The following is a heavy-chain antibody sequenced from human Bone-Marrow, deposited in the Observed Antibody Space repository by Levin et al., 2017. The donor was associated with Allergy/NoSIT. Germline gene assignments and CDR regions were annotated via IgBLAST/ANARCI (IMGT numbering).Heavy chain of an antibody. CDR2: ITGNSGDF. Sequence: GGSLRLSCAASGFTFNDHAMHWVRQVPGKGLEWVSGITGNSGDFGYADSVKGRFTISRDNAKNFLYLQMNSLRPEDTALYYCAREFISARPYYGMDVWGQGSTLTLS. J-gene: IGHJ6*02. V-gene: IGHV3-9*01. CDR3: AREFISARPYYGMDV. D-gene: IGHD6-6*01. CDR1: GFTFNDHA.